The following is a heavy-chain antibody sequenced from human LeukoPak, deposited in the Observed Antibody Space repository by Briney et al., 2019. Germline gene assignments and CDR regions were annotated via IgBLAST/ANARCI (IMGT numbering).Heavy chain of an antibody. J-gene: IGHJ5*02. Sequence: SETLSLTCTVSGGSITGYYWNWIRQPPGKGLEWIGFIYYSGSTSYNPSLKSRVTMSVDTSKNQFSLKLSSVTAADSAVYYCARRSGSYKGNWFDPWGQGTLVTVSS. CDR3: ARRSGSYKGNWFDP. V-gene: IGHV4-59*08. D-gene: IGHD3-10*01. CDR1: GGSITGYY. CDR2: IYYSGST.